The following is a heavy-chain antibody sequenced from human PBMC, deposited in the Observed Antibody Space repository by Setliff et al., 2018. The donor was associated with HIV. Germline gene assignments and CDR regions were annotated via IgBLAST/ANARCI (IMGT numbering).Heavy chain of an antibody. J-gene: IGHJ4*02. D-gene: IGHD1-26*01. CDR1: GLIFGDYA. V-gene: IGHV3-20*04. CDR3: ARDREWELESLDY. Sequence: TGGSLRLSCTSSGLIFGDYAMSWVRQGPGKGLEWVSGISSNGGSTSYADSVKGRFTISRDNAKNSLYLQMNSLRAEDTAVYYCARDREWELESLDYWGQGTLVTVSS. CDR2: ISSNGGST.